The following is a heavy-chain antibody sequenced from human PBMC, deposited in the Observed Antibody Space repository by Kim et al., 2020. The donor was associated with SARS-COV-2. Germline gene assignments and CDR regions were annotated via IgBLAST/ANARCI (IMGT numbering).Heavy chain of an antibody. Sequence: SETLSLTCTVSGGSISTYYWSWIRQPPGKGLEWIGYIYDSGSTNYNPSLKSRVTISVDTSKNQFSLKLSSVIAADTAVYFCARVPGPQYSSGWYLWGYYFDYWGQGTLVTVSS. CDR2: IYDSGST. J-gene: IGHJ4*02. CDR3: ARVPGPQYSSGWYLWGYYFDY. V-gene: IGHV4-59*01. D-gene: IGHD6-19*01. CDR1: GGSISTYY.